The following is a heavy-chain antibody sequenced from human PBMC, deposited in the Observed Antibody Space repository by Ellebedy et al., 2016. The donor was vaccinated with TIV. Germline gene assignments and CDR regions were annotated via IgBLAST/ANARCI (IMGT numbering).Heavy chain of an antibody. CDR2: ISTYNGDT. J-gene: IGHJ3*02. D-gene: IGHD7-27*01. CDR1: GYSFTSYG. CDR3: AHTGDRGI. Sequence: AASVKVSCKASGYSFTSYGLSWVRQAPGQGLEWMGWISTYNGDTKYAQKLQGRVTLTSDTPTSTAYMELKSLRSDDTAVYHCAHTGDRGIWGQGTMVIVSS. V-gene: IGHV1-18*01.